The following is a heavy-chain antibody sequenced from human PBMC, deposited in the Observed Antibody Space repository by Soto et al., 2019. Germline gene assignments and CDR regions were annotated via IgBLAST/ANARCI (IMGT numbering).Heavy chain of an antibody. D-gene: IGHD1-1*01. CDR2: IYHSGYT. CDR3: ARDQLEGNWFDP. Sequence: PSETLSLTCTVSGGSISSGGHSWNWIRQAPGKGLEWIGYIYHSGYTLYNPSLKGRVTISVDKSKNHFSLNLTSVTAADTAVYYCARDQLEGNWFDPWGQGTLVTVSS. J-gene: IGHJ5*02. CDR1: GGSISSGGHS. V-gene: IGHV4-30-2*01.